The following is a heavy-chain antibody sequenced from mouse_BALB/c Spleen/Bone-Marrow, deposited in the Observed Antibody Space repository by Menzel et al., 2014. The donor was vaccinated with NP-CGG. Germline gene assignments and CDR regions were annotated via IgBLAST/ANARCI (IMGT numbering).Heavy chain of an antibody. CDR3: ARSDGYRALDY. CDR2: IYPGDGDT. D-gene: IGHD2-3*01. J-gene: IGHJ4*01. CDR1: GYAFSSSW. V-gene: IGHV1-82*01. Sequence: QVQLKESGPELVKPGASVKISCKASGYAFSSSWMNWVKQRPGQGLEWIGRIYPGDGDTHYNGKFKGKATLTADKSSSTAYMHLSSLTSVDSAVYFCARSDGYRALDYWGQETSVTVSS.